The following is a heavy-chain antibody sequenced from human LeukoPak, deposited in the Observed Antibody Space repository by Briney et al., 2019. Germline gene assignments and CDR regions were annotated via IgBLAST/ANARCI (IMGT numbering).Heavy chain of an antibody. CDR3: ASTYYGSGSYSPLDY. CDR2: IYYSGST. J-gene: IGHJ4*02. V-gene: IGHV4-59*08. CDR1: GGSISSYY. D-gene: IGHD3-10*01. Sequence: PSETLSLTCTVSGGSISSYYWSWIRQPPGKGLEWIGYIYYSGSTNYNPSLKSRVTISVDTSKNQFSLKLSSVTAADTAVYYCASTYYGSGSYSPLDYWGQGTLVTVSS.